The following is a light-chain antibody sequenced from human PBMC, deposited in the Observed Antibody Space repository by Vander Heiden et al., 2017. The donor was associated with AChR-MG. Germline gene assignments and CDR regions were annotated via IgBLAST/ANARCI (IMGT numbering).Light chain of an antibody. Sequence: DTQMTQSPSSLSASVGDRVTITCLASQSISNYLNWYQQKPGKAPKLLIYAASSVQSGVPSRFSGSGSATDDTLTISSLQPEDFAADYCQQNYCTIAPTFGGGTKVEIK. CDR3: QQNYCTIAPT. CDR1: QSISNY. J-gene: IGKJ4*01. V-gene: IGKV1-39*01. CDR2: AAS.